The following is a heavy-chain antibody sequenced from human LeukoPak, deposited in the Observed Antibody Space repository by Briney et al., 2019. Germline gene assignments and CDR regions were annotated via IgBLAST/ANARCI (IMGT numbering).Heavy chain of an antibody. CDR2: IYSGGST. J-gene: IGHJ4*02. CDR3: ARGEAFCDY. V-gene: IGHV3-53*01. CDR1: GFTVSSNY. Sequence: PGGSLRLSYAASGFTVSSNYMNWVRQAPGKGLEWVSVIYSGGSTYYADSVKGRFTISRDNAQNSLYLQMNSLTPEDTAVYFCARGEAFCDYWGQGALVTVSS.